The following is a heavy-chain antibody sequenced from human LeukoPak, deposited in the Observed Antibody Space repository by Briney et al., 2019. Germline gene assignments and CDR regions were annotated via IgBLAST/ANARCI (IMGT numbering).Heavy chain of an antibody. CDR1: DDSFSSHY. CDR3: ARDLVTVTKGFDI. V-gene: IGHV4-59*11. CDR2: ISYIGST. D-gene: IGHD4-17*01. J-gene: IGHJ3*02. Sequence: ASETLSLTCAVSDDSFSSHYWTWIPQPPGKGLEWIGYISYIGSTNYNPSLKSRVTISIDTSKNQFSLKLSSVTAADTAVYYCARDLVTVTKGFDIWGQGTMVSVSS.